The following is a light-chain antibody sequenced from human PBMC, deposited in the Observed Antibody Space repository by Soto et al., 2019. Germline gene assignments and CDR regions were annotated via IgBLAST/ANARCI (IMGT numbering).Light chain of an antibody. V-gene: IGLV4-69*01. J-gene: IGLJ2*01. CDR3: QTWGTGSVV. CDR2: LNSDGSH. CDR1: SGHSSYA. Sequence: QPVLTQSPSASASLGASVKLTCTLSSGHSSYAIAWHQRRPEKGPRYLMKLNSDGSHSKGDGIPDRFSGSSSGAERYLTISSLQSEDEADYYCQTWGTGSVVFGGGTKLTVL.